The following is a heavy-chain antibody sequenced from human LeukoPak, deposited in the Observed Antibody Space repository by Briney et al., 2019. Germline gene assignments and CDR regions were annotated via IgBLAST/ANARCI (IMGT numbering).Heavy chain of an antibody. D-gene: IGHD1-26*01. Sequence: SETLSLTCAVSGGSISSGGYSWSWIRQPPGKGLEWIGYIYYSGSTYYNPSLKSRVTISIDTSKNQFSLKLSSVTAADTAVYYCARAIVGATTYYYYMDVWGKGTTVTVSS. J-gene: IGHJ6*03. V-gene: IGHV4-30-4*07. CDR3: ARAIVGATTYYYYMDV. CDR2: IYYSGST. CDR1: GGSISSGGYS.